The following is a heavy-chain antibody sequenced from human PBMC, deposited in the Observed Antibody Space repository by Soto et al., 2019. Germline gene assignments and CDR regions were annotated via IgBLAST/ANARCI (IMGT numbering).Heavy chain of an antibody. V-gene: IGHV1-69*06. Sequence: SVKVSCKASGDPFIGYAISWVRQAPGQGLEWMGGIIPIFGTANYAQKFQGRVTITADKSTSTAYMELSSLRSEDTAVYYCASPMGIVVVPADIAAKTYYYYYGMDVCGQRTTVTVSS. CDR2: IIPIFGTA. J-gene: IGHJ6*02. CDR1: GDPFIGYA. CDR3: ASPMGIVVVPADIAAKTYYYYYGMDV. D-gene: IGHD2-2*03.